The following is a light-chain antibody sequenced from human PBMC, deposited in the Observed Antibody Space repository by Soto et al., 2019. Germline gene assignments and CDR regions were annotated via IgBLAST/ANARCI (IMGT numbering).Light chain of an antibody. CDR1: QNIDKY. J-gene: IGKJ3*01. Sequence: DILLTQSPASLSASVGDRVTITCRANQNIDKYLNWYHQKPWKAPKFLISAATSLKSGVPVRFSGTRSGTDFTLRITNLQPEDCGSYCCQKTFRNPRSLGPGTKLHI. CDR2: AAT. CDR3: QKTFRNPRS. V-gene: IGKV1-39*01.